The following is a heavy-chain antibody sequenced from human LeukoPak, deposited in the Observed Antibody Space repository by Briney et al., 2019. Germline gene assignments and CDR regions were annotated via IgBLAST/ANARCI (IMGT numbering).Heavy chain of an antibody. J-gene: IGHJ5*02. CDR2: IYYSGST. CDR3: ARAFGYYDFWSGYYFRWFDP. CDR1: GGSISSGDYY. Sequence: SQTLSLTCTVSGGSISSGDYYWSWIRQPPGKGLEWIGYIYYSGSTYYNPSLKSRVTISVDTSKNQFSLKLSYVTAADTAVYYCARAFGYYDFWSGYYFRWFDPWGQGTLVTVSS. V-gene: IGHV4-30-4*01. D-gene: IGHD3-3*01.